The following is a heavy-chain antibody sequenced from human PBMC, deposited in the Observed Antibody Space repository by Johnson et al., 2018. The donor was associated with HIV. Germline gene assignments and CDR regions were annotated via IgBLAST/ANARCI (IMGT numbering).Heavy chain of an antibody. CDR3: AKARARFYGAFDM. V-gene: IGHV3-30*18. CDR1: GLNFSDYG. D-gene: IGHD2/OR15-2a*01. Sequence: QMQLVESGGGVVQPGRSVRLSCAASGLNFSDYGMHWVRQAPGKGLEWVAVISFDGSNKYYGDFVKGRFSISRDNSKNTLYLQMNSLRAEDTAVYYCAKARARFYGAFDMWGQGTMVTVSS. J-gene: IGHJ3*02. CDR2: ISFDGSNK.